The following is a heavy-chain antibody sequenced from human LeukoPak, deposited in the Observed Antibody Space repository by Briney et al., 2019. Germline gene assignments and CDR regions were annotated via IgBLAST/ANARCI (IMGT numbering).Heavy chain of an antibody. Sequence: ASVKVSCKASGYTFTSYAMNWVRQAPGQGLEWMGWINTNTGNPTYAQGFTGRFVFSLDTSVSTAYLQISSLKAEDTAVYYCARAFNRIAAAAVKGDYCGQGTLVTVSS. CDR2: INTNTGNP. J-gene: IGHJ4*02. CDR3: ARAFNRIAAAAVKGDY. CDR1: GYTFTSYA. V-gene: IGHV7-4-1*02. D-gene: IGHD6-13*01.